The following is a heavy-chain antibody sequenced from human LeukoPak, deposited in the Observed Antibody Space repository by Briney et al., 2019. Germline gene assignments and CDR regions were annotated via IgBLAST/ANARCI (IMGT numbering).Heavy chain of an antibody. CDR3: AKGLSGSPPPY. CDR2: ISGSGGST. CDR1: GFTFSSYA. D-gene: IGHD3-10*01. V-gene: IGHV3-23*01. Sequence: PGGSLRLSCAASGFTFSSYAMYWVRQAPGKGLEWVSGISGSGGSTYSADSVKGRFTISRDNSKNTLYLQMNSLRAEDTAVYYCAKGLSGSPPPYWGQGTLVTVSS. J-gene: IGHJ4*02.